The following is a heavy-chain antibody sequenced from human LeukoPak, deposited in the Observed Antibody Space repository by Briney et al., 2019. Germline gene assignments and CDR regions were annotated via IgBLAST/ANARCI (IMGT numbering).Heavy chain of an antibody. D-gene: IGHD6-13*01. J-gene: IGHJ4*02. CDR1: GGSISSYY. Sequence: SETLSLTCTVSGGSISSYYWSWIRQPPGKGLEWIGYIYYSGSTNYNPSLKSRVTISVDTSKNQFSLKLSSVTAADTAVYYCARHFSAAGHFDYWGQGTLVTVSS. CDR3: ARHFSAAGHFDY. CDR2: IYYSGST. V-gene: IGHV4-59*08.